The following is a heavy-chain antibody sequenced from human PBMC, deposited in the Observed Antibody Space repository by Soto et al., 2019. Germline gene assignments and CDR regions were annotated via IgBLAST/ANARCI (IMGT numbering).Heavy chain of an antibody. J-gene: IGHJ3*02. CDR1: GYSFTIYW. Sequence: GESLKISCKGSGYSFTIYWIGWVRQMPGKGLEWVGIIYPGNSNTMYSPSFQGQVTISADTALSTTYLQWDTLKPSDTAIYFCASDSHCDGGNCPMGGFDMWGQGTMVTVSS. D-gene: IGHD2-15*01. V-gene: IGHV5-51*01. CDR3: ASDSHCDGGNCPMGGFDM. CDR2: IYPGNSNT.